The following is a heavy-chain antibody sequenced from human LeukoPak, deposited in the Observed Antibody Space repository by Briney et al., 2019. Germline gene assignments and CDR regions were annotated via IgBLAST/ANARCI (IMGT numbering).Heavy chain of an antibody. CDR1: GGSVSSGSYY. Sequence: SETLSLTCTVSGGSVSSGSYYWSWIRQPPGKGLEWIRYIYYSGSTNYNPSLKSRVTISVDTSKNQFSLKLSSVTAADTAVYYCARERPVSRWLEPRNWFDPWGQGTLVTVSS. CDR2: IYYSGST. V-gene: IGHV4-61*01. D-gene: IGHD6-19*01. CDR3: ARERPVSRWLEPRNWFDP. J-gene: IGHJ5*02.